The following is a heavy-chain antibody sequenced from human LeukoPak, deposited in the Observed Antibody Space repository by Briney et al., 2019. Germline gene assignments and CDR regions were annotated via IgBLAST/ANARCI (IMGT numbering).Heavy chain of an antibody. CDR1: GYTFTSYY. V-gene: IGHV1-46*01. J-gene: IGHJ1*01. D-gene: IGHD2-21*02. CDR2: INPSGGST. Sequence: ASVKVSCKASGYTFTSYYMHWVRQAPGQGLEWMGIINPSGGSTSYAQKFQGRVTMTRDTSTSTVYMELSSLRSEDTAVYYCARVGWVVVTATRAEYFQHWGQGTLVTVSS. CDR3: ARVGWVVVTATRAEYFQH.